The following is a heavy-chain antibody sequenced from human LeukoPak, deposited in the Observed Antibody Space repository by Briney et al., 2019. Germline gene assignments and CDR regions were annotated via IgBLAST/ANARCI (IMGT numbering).Heavy chain of an antibody. J-gene: IGHJ5*02. CDR2: IIPIFGTA. D-gene: IGHD2-2*01. Sequence: VASVKVSCKASGGTFSSYAISWVRQAPGQGLEWMGGIIPIFGTANYAQKFQGRVTITADESTSTAYMELSSLRSEDTAVYYCARDVQLTGRSTSFFNWFDPWGQGTLVTVSS. CDR3: ARDVQLTGRSTSFFNWFDP. V-gene: IGHV1-69*01. CDR1: GGTFSSYA.